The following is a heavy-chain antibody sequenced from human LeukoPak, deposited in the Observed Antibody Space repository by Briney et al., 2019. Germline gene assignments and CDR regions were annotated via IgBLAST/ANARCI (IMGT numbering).Heavy chain of an antibody. CDR1: GFSFTSYA. CDR2: ISGSGGST. D-gene: IGHD3-22*01. Sequence: GGSLRLSCAASGFSFTSYAMSWVRQAPGKGLEWVSAISGSGGSTYYADSVKGRYTISRDNSKNTLYLQMNSLRAEDTAVYYCALRPYDSSGYFVYWGQGTLVTVSS. V-gene: IGHV3-23*01. J-gene: IGHJ4*02. CDR3: ALRPYDSSGYFVY.